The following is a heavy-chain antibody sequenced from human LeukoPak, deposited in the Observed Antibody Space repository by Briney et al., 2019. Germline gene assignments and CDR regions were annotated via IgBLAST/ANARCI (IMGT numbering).Heavy chain of an antibody. CDR1: AFTFSSYA. D-gene: IGHD2-2*01. V-gene: IGHV4-34*01. CDR3: ARGVSDSDMVVVPAAMTDYFDY. Sequence: GSLRLSCAASAFTFSSYAMSLVRQPPGKGLEWIGEINHSGSTNYNPSLKSRVTISVDTSKNQFSLKLSSVTAADTAVYYCARGVSDSDMVVVPAAMTDYFDYWGQGTLVTVSS. CDR2: INHSGST. J-gene: IGHJ4*02.